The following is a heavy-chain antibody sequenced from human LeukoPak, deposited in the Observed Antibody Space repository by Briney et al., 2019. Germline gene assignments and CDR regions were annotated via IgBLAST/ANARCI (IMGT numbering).Heavy chain of an antibody. D-gene: IGHD6-6*01. V-gene: IGHV3-23*01. J-gene: IGHJ4*02. Sequence: PGGSLTLSCAASGFTFSSYAMSWVRQAPGKGLEWVSAISCSGGSAYYADSVNGRITISSENYKKSLYLQRNVLTADATALYYGEKGLVGWAIFDYWGEGTLVSVSS. CDR1: GFTFSSYA. CDR2: ISCSGGSA. CDR3: EKGLVGWAIFDY.